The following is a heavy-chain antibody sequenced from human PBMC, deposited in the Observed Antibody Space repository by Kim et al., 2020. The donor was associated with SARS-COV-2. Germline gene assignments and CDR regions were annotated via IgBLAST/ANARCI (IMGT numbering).Heavy chain of an antibody. D-gene: IGHD5-18*01. Sequence: GGSLRLSCAASGFTFSSYEMNWVRQAPGKGLEWVSYISSSGNTIYYADSVKGRFTISRDNAKNSLYLQMNSLRAGDTAVYYCARGGPGYSYDIIDYWGQGTLVPVSS. V-gene: IGHV3-48*03. CDR2: ISSSGNTI. J-gene: IGHJ4*02. CDR1: GFTFSSYE. CDR3: ARGGPGYSYDIIDY.